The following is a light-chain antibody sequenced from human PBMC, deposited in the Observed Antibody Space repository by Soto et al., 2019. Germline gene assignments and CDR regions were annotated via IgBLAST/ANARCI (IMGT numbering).Light chain of an antibody. CDR2: DTS. CDR3: QQYANLIT. V-gene: IGKV3-11*01. Sequence: EVVLTQSPATLSLSPGDGATLSCRASQRVNHYLAWYQQRPDRAPRLLIYDTSTRATDIPARFSGSGSETDFTLTISSVEPEDSALYYCQQYANLITFGQGTRLELQ. CDR1: QRVNHY. J-gene: IGKJ5*01.